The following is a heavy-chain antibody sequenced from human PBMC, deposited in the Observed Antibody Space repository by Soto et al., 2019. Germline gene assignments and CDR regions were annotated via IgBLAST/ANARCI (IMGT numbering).Heavy chain of an antibody. Sequence: EVQMVESGGGLVQPGGSLRLSCAGSGFTFSGDWMIWVRQPPGKGLEWVASLNQDGSQKYYVDSVKGRFTISRDNTKNSLYLQMSSLRAEDTAMYYCARSLRQTGGQGTLVIVSS. CDR3: ARSLRQT. D-gene: IGHD2-21*02. J-gene: IGHJ4*02. CDR1: GFTFSGDW. CDR2: LNQDGSQK. V-gene: IGHV3-7*05.